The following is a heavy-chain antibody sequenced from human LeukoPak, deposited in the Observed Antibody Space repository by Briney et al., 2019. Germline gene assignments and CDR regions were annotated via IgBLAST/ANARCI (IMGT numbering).Heavy chain of an antibody. Sequence: SETLSLTCNVSGGSISSYYWSWIRQPPGKGLEWIGYIYYSGSTNYNPSLKSRVTISVDTSKNQFSLKLSSVTAADTAVYYCARGKDYYDSSGHHYYYGMDVWGQGTTVTVSS. D-gene: IGHD3-22*01. CDR2: IYYSGST. V-gene: IGHV4-59*01. CDR3: ARGKDYYDSSGHHYYYGMDV. CDR1: GGSISSYY. J-gene: IGHJ6*02.